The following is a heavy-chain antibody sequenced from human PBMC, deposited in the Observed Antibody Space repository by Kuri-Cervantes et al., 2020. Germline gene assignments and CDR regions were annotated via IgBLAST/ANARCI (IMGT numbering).Heavy chain of an antibody. CDR1: GFTFSRYA. CDR2: ISYDGSNK. CDR3: ARGASGSYYQDY. J-gene: IGHJ4*02. D-gene: IGHD1-26*01. V-gene: IGHV3-30-3*01. Sequence: GESLKISCAASGFTFSRYAMHWVRQAPGKGLEWVAVISYDGSNKYYADSVKGRFTISRDNSKNTLYLQMNSLRAEDTAVYYCARGASGSYYQDYWGQGTLVTVSS.